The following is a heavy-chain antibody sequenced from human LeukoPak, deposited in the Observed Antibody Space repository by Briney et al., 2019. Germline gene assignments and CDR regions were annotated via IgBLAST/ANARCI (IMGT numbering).Heavy chain of an antibody. V-gene: IGHV4-4*07. Sequence: SETLSLTCTVSDGSISYNYWNWIRQPAGKGLEWIGRIYTSGDTNFNPSLKGRVTMSVDTSKNHFSLKLSSVTAADTAVYYCARGRSSGWFPFNYFDYWGQGILVTVSS. CDR3: ARGRSSGWFPFNYFDY. CDR2: IYTSGDT. CDR1: DGSISYNY. D-gene: IGHD6-19*01. J-gene: IGHJ4*02.